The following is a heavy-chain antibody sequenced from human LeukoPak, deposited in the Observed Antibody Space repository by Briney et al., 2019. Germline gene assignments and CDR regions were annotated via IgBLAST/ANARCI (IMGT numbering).Heavy chain of an antibody. V-gene: IGHV1-46*01. Sequence: GASVKVSCKASGYTFTSYYMHWVRQAPGQGLEWMGIINPSGGSTSYAQKFQGRVTMTRDTSISTAYMELSRLRSDDTAVYYCARAGYSGSYVWFDPWGQGTLVTVSS. CDR1: GYTFTSYY. D-gene: IGHD1-26*01. J-gene: IGHJ5*02. CDR2: INPSGGST. CDR3: ARAGYSGSYVWFDP.